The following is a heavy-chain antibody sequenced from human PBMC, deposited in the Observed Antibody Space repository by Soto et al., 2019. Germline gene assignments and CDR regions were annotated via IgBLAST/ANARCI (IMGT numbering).Heavy chain of an antibody. D-gene: IGHD3-22*01. CDR2: ISAYNGNT. Sequence: QVQLVQSGAEVKKPGASVKVSCKASGYTFSSYGITWVRQAPGQGLEWMGWISAYNGNTYYAEKLQGRVTMTTDTSTSPGYMELRSLNSDDTAVYYCARVEDYFDSSGYAHWGQGTLVTVSS. J-gene: IGHJ4*02. V-gene: IGHV1-18*01. CDR3: ARVEDYFDSSGYAH. CDR1: GYTFSSYG.